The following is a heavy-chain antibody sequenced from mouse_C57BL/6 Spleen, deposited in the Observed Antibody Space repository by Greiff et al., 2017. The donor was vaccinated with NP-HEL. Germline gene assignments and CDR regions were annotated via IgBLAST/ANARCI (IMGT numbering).Heavy chain of an antibody. CDR2: ISSGGDYI. J-gene: IGHJ1*03. CDR1: GFTFSSYA. D-gene: IGHD1-1*01. V-gene: IGHV5-9-1*02. CDR3: TREAYGSRWYFDV. Sequence: EVKLMESGEGLVKPGGSLKLSCAASGFTFSSYAMSWVRQTPEKRLEWVAYISSGGDYIYYADTVKGRFTISRDNARNTLYLQMSSLKSEDTAMYYCTREAYGSRWYFDVWGTGTTVTVSS.